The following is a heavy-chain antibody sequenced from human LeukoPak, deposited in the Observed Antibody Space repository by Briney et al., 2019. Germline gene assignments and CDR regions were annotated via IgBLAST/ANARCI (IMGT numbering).Heavy chain of an antibody. Sequence: GGSLRLSCAASGFTFSDYWMHWVRQAPGKGLEWVSTISGSGGNTYYADSVKGRFTISRDNSKNTLYLQMNSLRVEDTAVYYCAPTYSSSWYGYWGQGTLVTVSS. CDR3: APTYSSSWYGY. CDR1: GFTFSDYW. V-gene: IGHV3-23*01. J-gene: IGHJ4*02. D-gene: IGHD6-13*01. CDR2: ISGSGGNT.